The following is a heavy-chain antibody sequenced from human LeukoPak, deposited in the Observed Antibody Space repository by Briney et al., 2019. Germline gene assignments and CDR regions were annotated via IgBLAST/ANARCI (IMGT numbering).Heavy chain of an antibody. Sequence: GGSLRLSCAASGSTFTTYWMNWVRQAPGKGLEWVARIKQDGSEKQYVDSVKGRFTISRDNAKNSLYLYMNSLRVEDTAVYYCARDHLVDGSNSRIFFASWGQGTLVTVSS. V-gene: IGHV3-7*01. J-gene: IGHJ4*02. CDR2: IKQDGSEK. D-gene: IGHD5-24*01. CDR3: ARDHLVDGSNSRIFFAS. CDR1: GSTFTTYW.